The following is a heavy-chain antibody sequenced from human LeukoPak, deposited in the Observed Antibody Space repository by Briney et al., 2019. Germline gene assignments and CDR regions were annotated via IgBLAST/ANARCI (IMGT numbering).Heavy chain of an antibody. CDR1: GGSISSSNW. CDR3: AGTYCSGGSCYDY. J-gene: IGHJ4*02. D-gene: IGHD2-15*01. CDR2: IYHSGST. V-gene: IGHV4-4*02. Sequence: KASGTLSLTCAVSGGSISSSNWWSWVRQPPGKGLKWIGEIYHSGSTNYNPSLKSRVTISVDKSKNQFSLKLSSVTAADTAVYYCAGTYCSGGSCYDYWGQGTLVTVSS.